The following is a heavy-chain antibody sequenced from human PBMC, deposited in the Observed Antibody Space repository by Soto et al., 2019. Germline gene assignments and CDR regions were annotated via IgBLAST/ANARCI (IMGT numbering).Heavy chain of an antibody. J-gene: IGHJ4*02. CDR1: GFTFSSYG. V-gene: IGHV3-30*03. CDR3: ATTRGYSNYVGSLDY. Sequence: LRLSCAASGFTFSSYGMHWVRQAPGKGLEWVAVISYDGSNKYYADSVKGRFTISRDNSKNTLYLQMNSLRAEDTAVYYCATTRGYSNYVGSLDYWGQGTLVTVSS. D-gene: IGHD4-4*01. CDR2: ISYDGSNK.